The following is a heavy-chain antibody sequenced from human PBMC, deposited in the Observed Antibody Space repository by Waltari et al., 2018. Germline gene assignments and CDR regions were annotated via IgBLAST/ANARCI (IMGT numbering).Heavy chain of an antibody. J-gene: IGHJ4*02. Sequence: QVHLAQSGAGVKKPGASVKISCTASGYTLTSYTIHWVRQAPGQRLEWMVWSSPGNGKTKYSQTLQGRLTITRDTSASTVYMEMNSVRSEDTAVYYCARDLTGYYDDNNGYYYGPSVFDYWGQGTLVTVSS. CDR2: SSPGNGKT. D-gene: IGHD3-22*01. CDR3: ARDLTGYYDDNNGYYYGPSVFDY. CDR1: GYTLTSYT. V-gene: IGHV1-3*01.